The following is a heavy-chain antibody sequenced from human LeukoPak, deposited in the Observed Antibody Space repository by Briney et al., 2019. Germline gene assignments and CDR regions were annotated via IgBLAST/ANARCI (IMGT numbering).Heavy chain of an antibody. J-gene: IGHJ4*02. D-gene: IGHD3-10*01. Sequence: ASVKVSCKASGYTFTSYDINWVRQATGQGLEWMGWMNPNSGNTGYAQKFQGRVTMTRNTSISTAYMELSSLRSEDTAVYYCARVITMVRGVLCYWGQGTLVTVSS. V-gene: IGHV1-8*01. CDR2: MNPNSGNT. CDR3: ARVITMVRGVLCY. CDR1: GYTFTSYD.